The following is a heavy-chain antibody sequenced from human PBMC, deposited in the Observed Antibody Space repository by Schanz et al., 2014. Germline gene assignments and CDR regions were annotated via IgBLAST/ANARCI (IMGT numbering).Heavy chain of an antibody. Sequence: QVQLVQSGAEVKKPGASVKVSCKASGYTFTSDSMHWVRQAPGQGLEWMGWINPHNGATRYAQKFQVRVTMTRDTSISTAYMELTRLTSDDTAVYYCARDDRAYYYGMDVWGQGTTVTVSS. D-gene: IGHD3-22*01. J-gene: IGHJ6*02. CDR2: INPHNGAT. V-gene: IGHV1-2*02. CDR3: ARDDRAYYYGMDV. CDR1: GYTFTSDS.